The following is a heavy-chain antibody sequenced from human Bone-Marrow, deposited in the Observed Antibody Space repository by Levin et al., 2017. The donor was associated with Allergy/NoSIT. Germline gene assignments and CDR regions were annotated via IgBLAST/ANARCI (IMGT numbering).Heavy chain of an antibody. CDR1: GYTFTSYW. V-gene: IGHV5-51*01. Sequence: GESLKISCKGSGYTFTSYWIGWVRQMPGKGLEWMGIIYPGDSDTRYSPSFQGQVTISADKSISTAYLQWSSLKASDTATYYCARQSVAHIGGAPLYYFDSWGQGTLVTVSS. D-gene: IGHD3-16*01. CDR2: IYPGDSDT. J-gene: IGHJ4*02. CDR3: ARQSVAHIGGAPLYYFDS.